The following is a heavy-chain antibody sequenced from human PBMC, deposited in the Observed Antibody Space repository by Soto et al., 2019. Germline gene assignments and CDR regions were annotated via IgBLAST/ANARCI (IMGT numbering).Heavy chain of an antibody. CDR3: VFYSYGNDRTLHYF. V-gene: IGHV3-23*01. CDR1: GVMSRRQA. CDR2: ISGSGGST. D-gene: IGHD1-1*01. J-gene: IGHJ1*01. Sequence: PRRSRRDPRAGSGVMSRRQAMILCRLAPGKELEWVSAISGSGGSTYYADSVKGRFTISRDNSKNTLYLHMNSLRAEDTVVYYFVFYSYGNDRTLHYF.